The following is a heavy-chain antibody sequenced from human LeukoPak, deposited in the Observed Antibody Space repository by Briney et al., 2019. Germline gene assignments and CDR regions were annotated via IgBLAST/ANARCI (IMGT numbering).Heavy chain of an antibody. D-gene: IGHD1-26*01. V-gene: IGHV1-46*01. J-gene: IGHJ3*02. CDR3: ARERGESGSYAVPHDAFDI. CDR2: INPSGGST. CDR1: GYTFTSYY. Sequence: ASVKVSCKASGYTFTSYYMHWVRQAPGQGLEWMGIINPSGGSTSYAQKFQGRVTMTRDMSMSTVYMELSSLRSEDTAVYYCARERGESGSYAVPHDAFDIWGQGTMVTVSS.